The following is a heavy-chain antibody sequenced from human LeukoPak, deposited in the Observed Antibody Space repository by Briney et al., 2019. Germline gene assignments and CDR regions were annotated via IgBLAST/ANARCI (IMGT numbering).Heavy chain of an antibody. D-gene: IGHD1-26*01. CDR3: ARDRYSGGYGGKFACEI. V-gene: IGHV3-7*01. CDR2: IEQDGNEK. Sequence: GGSLRLSCAGSGFTFSNYWMNWVRQAPGKGLEWVANIEQDGNEKYYVDSVKGRFTISRDNAKNSLYLQMNSLRAEDTAVYYCARDRYSGGYGGKFACEIWGQGTMVIVSS. CDR1: GFTFSNYW. J-gene: IGHJ3*02.